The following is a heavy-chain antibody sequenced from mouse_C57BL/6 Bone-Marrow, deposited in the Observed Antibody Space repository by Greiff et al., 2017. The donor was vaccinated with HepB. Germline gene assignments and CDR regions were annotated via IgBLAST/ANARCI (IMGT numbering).Heavy chain of an antibody. V-gene: IGHV5-6*01. D-gene: IGHD1-1*01. Sequence: DVQLVESGGDLVKPGGSLKLSCAASGFTFSSYGMSWVRPTPDKRLEWVATISSGGSYTYYPDSVKGRFTISRDNAKNTLYLQMSSLKSEDTAMYYCANSVVAPYYAMDYWGQGTSVTVSS. CDR3: ANSVVAPYYAMDY. CDR2: ISSGGSYT. CDR1: GFTFSSYG. J-gene: IGHJ4*01.